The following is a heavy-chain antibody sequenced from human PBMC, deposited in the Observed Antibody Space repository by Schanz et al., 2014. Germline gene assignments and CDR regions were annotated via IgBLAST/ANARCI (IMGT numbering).Heavy chain of an antibody. J-gene: IGHJ4*02. CDR1: GFAFSDYG. V-gene: IGHV3-30*03. CDR2: ISYDGNNQ. Sequence: HVQLVESGGGVVQPGGSLRLSCAASGFAFSDYGMHWVRQAPGKGLEWVAFISYDGNNQYYADSVKGRFTISRDNSKNTLDLQMNSLRAEDTSVYYCARPIYDLWSGSFDYWGQGTLVTVSS. D-gene: IGHD3-3*01. CDR3: ARPIYDLWSGSFDY.